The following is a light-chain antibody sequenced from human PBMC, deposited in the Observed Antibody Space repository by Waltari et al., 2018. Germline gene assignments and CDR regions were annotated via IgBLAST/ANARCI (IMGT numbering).Light chain of an antibody. J-gene: IGKJ1*01. V-gene: IGKV1-27*01. CDR3: QKYNSAPWT. CDR2: AAS. Sequence: DIQMTQSPSSLSASVGDRVTITCRASQGISNYLAWYQQKPGKVPKLLIYAASTLHSGVPSRFSGSGSGKDFTLTISSLQPEDVATYYCQKYNSAPWTFGQGTKVEIK. CDR1: QGISNY.